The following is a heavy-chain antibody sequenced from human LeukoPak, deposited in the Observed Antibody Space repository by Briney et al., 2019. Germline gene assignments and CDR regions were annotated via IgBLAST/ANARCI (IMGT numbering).Heavy chain of an antibody. CDR3: ARIGGAHNFDY. Sequence: ASVKVSCKASGYTFTSYGISWVRQAPGQGLEWMGRINPNTGGTNYAQKFQGRVTMTGNTSISTAYMELSRLTSDDMAVYYCARIGGAHNFDYWGQGTLVTVSS. D-gene: IGHD3-16*01. V-gene: IGHV1-2*06. CDR1: GYTFTSYG. J-gene: IGHJ4*02. CDR2: INPNTGGT.